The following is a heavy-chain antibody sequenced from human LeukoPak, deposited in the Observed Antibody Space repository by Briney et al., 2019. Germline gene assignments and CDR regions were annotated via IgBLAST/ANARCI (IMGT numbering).Heavy chain of an antibody. Sequence: SQTLSLTRTVSGGSISSGGYYWSWIRQHPGEGLEWIGYIYYSGSTYYNPSLKSRVTISVDTSKNQFSLKLSSVTAADTAVYYCARGYGDYGFYYYYYMDVWGKGTTVTVSS. CDR2: IYYSGST. CDR1: GGSISSGGYY. V-gene: IGHV4-31*03. J-gene: IGHJ6*03. CDR3: ARGYGDYGFYYYYYMDV. D-gene: IGHD4-17*01.